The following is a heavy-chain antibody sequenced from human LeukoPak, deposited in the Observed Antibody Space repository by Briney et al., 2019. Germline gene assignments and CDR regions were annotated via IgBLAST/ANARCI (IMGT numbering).Heavy chain of an antibody. CDR2: IYTSGST. Sequence: SETLSLTCTVSGGSISSGSYYWSWIRQPAGKGLEWIGRIYTSGSTNYNPSLKSRVTISVDTSKNQFSLKLSSVTAADTAVYYCARDDIVATSIFDYWGQGTLVTVSS. V-gene: IGHV4-61*02. CDR3: ARDDIVATSIFDY. D-gene: IGHD5-12*01. CDR1: GGSISSGSYY. J-gene: IGHJ4*02.